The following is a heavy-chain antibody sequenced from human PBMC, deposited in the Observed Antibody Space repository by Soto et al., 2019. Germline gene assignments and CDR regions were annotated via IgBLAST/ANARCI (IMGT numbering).Heavy chain of an antibody. CDR3: ARRLLGATVTYFDY. J-gene: IGHJ4*01. CDR1: GFTFSSYA. D-gene: IGHD1-26*01. Sequence: EVQLLESGGGLVQAGGSLRLSCAASGFTFSSYAMGWVRQAPGKGLEWVSSIDSSGGSTYYADSVKGRFTMSRDKSKNTLYLQRNSLRAEDTAVYYCARRLLGATVTYFDYWGQGTLVTVSS. CDR2: IDSSGGST. V-gene: IGHV3-23*01.